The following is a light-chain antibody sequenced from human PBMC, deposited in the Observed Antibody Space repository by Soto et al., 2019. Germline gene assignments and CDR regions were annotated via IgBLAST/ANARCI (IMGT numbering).Light chain of an antibody. CDR1: SSDVGAYDY. V-gene: IGLV1-47*01. Sequence: QSALTQPPSASGSPGQSVTISCTGTSSDVGAYDYVSWYQHVPGTAPRLLIQRNNERPSGVPDRFSGSKSGTSVSLAISGLRSDDEATYYCAAWDDTLDAQVFGGGTQLTVL. CDR3: AAWDDTLDAQV. J-gene: IGLJ7*01. CDR2: RNN.